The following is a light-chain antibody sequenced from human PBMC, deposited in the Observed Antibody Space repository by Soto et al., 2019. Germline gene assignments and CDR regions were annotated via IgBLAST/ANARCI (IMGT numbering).Light chain of an antibody. CDR1: SSDVGAYNY. CDR3: CSYAGSYTFVV. Sequence: QSALTQPRSVSGSPGQSVTISCTGTSSDVGAYNYVSWYQQHPGKAPKLMIYDVSKRPSGVPDRFSGSKSGNTASLTISGLHAEDEADYYCCSYAGSYTFVVFGGGTKLTV. CDR2: DVS. J-gene: IGLJ2*01. V-gene: IGLV2-11*01.